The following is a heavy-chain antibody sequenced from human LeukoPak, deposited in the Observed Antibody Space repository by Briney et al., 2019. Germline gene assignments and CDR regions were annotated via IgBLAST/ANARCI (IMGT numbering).Heavy chain of an antibody. D-gene: IGHD1-26*01. CDR3: TTDGVGVEGATYDN. Sequence: GGSLRLSCAASGFTFSSYAMSWVRQAPGKGLEWVSVISSSGDSTYYADSVKGRFTISRDNSKNTLYLQMNSLKTEDTAVYYCTTDGVGVEGATYDNWGQGTLVSVSS. CDR1: GFTFSSYA. CDR2: ISSSGDST. J-gene: IGHJ4*02. V-gene: IGHV3-23*01.